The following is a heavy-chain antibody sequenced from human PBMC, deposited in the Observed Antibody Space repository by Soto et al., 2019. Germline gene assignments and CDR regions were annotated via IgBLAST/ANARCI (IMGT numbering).Heavy chain of an antibody. D-gene: IGHD3-3*01. V-gene: IGHV4-59*03. CDR3: ATRITVFGLLIPPFDP. J-gene: IGHJ5*02. CDR1: GASIRSYY. Sequence: PSETLSLTCSVSGASIRSYYWHWIRQPPGKGLEWIGYVYTSDYTRYSSSLKSRVTISVDTSKSQFSLRLSSVTAADTAIYYCATRITVFGLLIPPFDPWGQGTQVTVSS. CDR2: VYTSDYT.